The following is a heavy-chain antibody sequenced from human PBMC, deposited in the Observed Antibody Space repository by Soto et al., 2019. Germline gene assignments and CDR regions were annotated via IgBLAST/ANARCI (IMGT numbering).Heavy chain of an antibody. J-gene: IGHJ4*02. V-gene: IGHV4-34*01. CDR1: GGSFSGYY. CDR2: INHSGST. CDR3: ARSSPFYFDY. D-gene: IGHD6-6*01. Sequence: QVQLEQWGAGLLKPSETLSLTCAVYGGSFSGYYWSWIRQPPGKGLEWIGEINHSGSTNYNPSLKSRVTISVDTSKNQFSLKLSSVTAADSAVHYCARSSPFYFDYWGQGTLVTVSS.